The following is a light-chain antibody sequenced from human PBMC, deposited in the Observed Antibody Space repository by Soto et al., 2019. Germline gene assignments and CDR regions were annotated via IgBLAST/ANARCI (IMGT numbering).Light chain of an antibody. CDR2: LEGSGSY. Sequence: AVVTQSSSASASLGSSVKLTCTLSSGHSSYIIAWHQQQPGKAPRYLMKLEGSGSYNKGSGVPDRFSGSSSGADRYLTISNLQFEDEADYYCETWDSNIWVFGGGTKLTVL. V-gene: IGLV4-60*02. CDR1: SGHSSYI. CDR3: ETWDSNIWV. J-gene: IGLJ3*02.